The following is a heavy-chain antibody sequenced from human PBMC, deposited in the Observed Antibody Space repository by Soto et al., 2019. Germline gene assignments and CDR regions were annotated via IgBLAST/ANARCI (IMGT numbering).Heavy chain of an antibody. J-gene: IGHJ6*02. CDR3: ARGGYYDSSGSRNYHYYGMDV. Sequence: ASVKVSCKASGYTFSSYGINWVRQAPGQGLEWLGWISPYNDDTKYAQKLQGRVTMTTDTSSRTAYMALRSLRSDGTAVYFCARGGYYDSSGSRNYHYYGMDVWGQGTTVTVSS. V-gene: IGHV1-18*01. D-gene: IGHD3-22*01. CDR1: GYTFSSYG. CDR2: ISPYNDDT.